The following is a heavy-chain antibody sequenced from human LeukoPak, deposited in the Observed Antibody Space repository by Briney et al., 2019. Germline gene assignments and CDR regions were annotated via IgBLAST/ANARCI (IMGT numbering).Heavy chain of an antibody. D-gene: IGHD3-10*01. CDR3: ATQRVTMVRGVILFDY. CDR1: GYTLTELS. J-gene: IGHJ4*02. Sequence: ASVKVSCKVSGYTLTELSMHWVRQAPRKGLEWMGGFDPEDGETIYAQKFQGRVTMTEDTSTDTAYMELSSLRSEDTAVYYCATQRVTMVRGVILFDYWGQGTLVTVSS. V-gene: IGHV1-24*01. CDR2: FDPEDGET.